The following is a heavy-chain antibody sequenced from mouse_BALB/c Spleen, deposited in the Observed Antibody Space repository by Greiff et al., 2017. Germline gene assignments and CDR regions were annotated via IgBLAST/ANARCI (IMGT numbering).Heavy chain of an antibody. CDR1: GFTFSSYG. Sequence: EVMLVESGGDLVKPGGSLKLSCAASGFTFSSYGMSWVRQTPDKRLEWVATISSGGSYTYYPDSVKGRFTISRDNAKNTLYLQKSSLKSEDTAMYYCARLGDYGNLDYGGQGTTLTVSS. V-gene: IGHV5-6*02. D-gene: IGHD2-1*01. J-gene: IGHJ2*01. CDR2: ISSGGSYT. CDR3: ARLGDYGNLDY.